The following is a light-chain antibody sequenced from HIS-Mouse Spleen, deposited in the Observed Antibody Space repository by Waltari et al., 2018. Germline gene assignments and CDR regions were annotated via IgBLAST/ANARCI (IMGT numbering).Light chain of an antibody. CDR3: SSYTSSSTYV. J-gene: IGLJ1*01. V-gene: IGLV2-14*01. Sequence: QSALTQPASVSGSPGQSIPIPCPGTGSDVGGYNLFPCYQHHPGKAPKPLIYEVSNRPSGVSNRFSGSKSGNTASLTISGLQAEDEADYYCSSYTSSSTYVFGTGTKVTVL. CDR1: GSDVGGYNL. CDR2: EVS.